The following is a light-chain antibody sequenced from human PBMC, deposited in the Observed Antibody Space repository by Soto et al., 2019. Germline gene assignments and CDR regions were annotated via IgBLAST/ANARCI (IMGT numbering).Light chain of an antibody. CDR1: SSDVGAYNY. CDR2: EVN. CDR3: TSYAGSNIGV. V-gene: IGLV2-8*01. Sequence: QSALTQPPSASGSPGQSVTISCTGTSSDVGAYNYVSWYQQYPGKAPKLMIYEVNKRPSGVPDRFSGSKSGKTASLTVSGVQTEDEAYYHCTSYAGSNIGVFGGGTKLTVL. J-gene: IGLJ3*02.